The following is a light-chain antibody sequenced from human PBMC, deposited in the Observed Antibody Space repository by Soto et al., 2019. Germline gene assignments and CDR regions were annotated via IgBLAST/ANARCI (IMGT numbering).Light chain of an antibody. CDR2: GNS. Sequence: QSVLTQPPSVSGAPGQRVTISCTGSSSNIGAGFDVHWYQHLPGTAPKLIIFGNSNRPSGVPDRFSGSKSGASASLAITGLQAEDEADYYCQSYDRSLSGVVFGGGTKLTVL. CDR1: SSNIGAGFD. V-gene: IGLV1-40*01. CDR3: QSYDRSLSGVV. J-gene: IGLJ2*01.